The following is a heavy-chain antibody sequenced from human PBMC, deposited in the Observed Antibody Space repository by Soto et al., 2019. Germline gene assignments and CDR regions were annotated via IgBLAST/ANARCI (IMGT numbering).Heavy chain of an antibody. CDR2: IIPILTTA. Sequence: QVQVVQSGAEVKKPGSSVKVSCKVSGDSFSSYAISWVRQAPGQGLEWMGGIIPILTTANYAQKFPDRVTITADESTSTAYMEVSSLTSEDTAVYYCARKAGGGNYYILDFWGQGTLVTVSS. D-gene: IGHD2-15*01. J-gene: IGHJ4*02. V-gene: IGHV1-69*01. CDR3: ARKAGGGNYYILDF. CDR1: GDSFSSYA.